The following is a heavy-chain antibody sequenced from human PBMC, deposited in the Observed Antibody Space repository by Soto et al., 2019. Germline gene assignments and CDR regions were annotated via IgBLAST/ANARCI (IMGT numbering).Heavy chain of an antibody. J-gene: IGHJ4*02. CDR2: INAGNGDT. CDR1: GYTFINYA. V-gene: IGHV1-3*05. CDR3: ARGGAGYYFDY. Sequence: QVQLVQSGAEEKKPGASVKVSCKASGYTFINYAIHWVRQAPGQRLEWMGWINAGNGDTKYSQKFQGRVTITRDTSANTSYMELSGLRSEGTAVYYCARGGAGYYFDYWGQGTLFTVSS. D-gene: IGHD2-15*01.